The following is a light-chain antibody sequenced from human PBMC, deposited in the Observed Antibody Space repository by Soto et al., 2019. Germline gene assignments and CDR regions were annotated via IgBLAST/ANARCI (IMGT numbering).Light chain of an antibody. J-gene: IGLJ1*01. CDR3: SSYTSSCNLHYV. Sequence: QSALTQXPSVSGSPGQSITISYTGTSIDVGVYNYVSWYQQHPGKAPKLMIYDVSNRPSGVSNRFSGSKSGNTASLTISGLQAEDEADYYCSSYTSSCNLHYVFGTGTKVTVL. CDR1: SIDVGVYNY. V-gene: IGLV2-14*01. CDR2: DVS.